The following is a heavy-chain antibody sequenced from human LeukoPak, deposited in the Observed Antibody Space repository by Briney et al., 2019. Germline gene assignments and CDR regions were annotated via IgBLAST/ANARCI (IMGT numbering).Heavy chain of an antibody. Sequence: PSETLSLTCTVSGGSISSGSYYWSWIRQPAGKGLEWIGRIYTSGGTNYNPSLKSRVTISVDTSKNQFSLKLSSVTAADTAVYYCARDRHPYYDILTGYYDYYYYMDVWGKGTTVTISS. D-gene: IGHD3-9*01. CDR2: IYTSGGT. J-gene: IGHJ6*03. V-gene: IGHV4-61*02. CDR1: GGSISSGSYY. CDR3: ARDRHPYYDILTGYYDYYYYMDV.